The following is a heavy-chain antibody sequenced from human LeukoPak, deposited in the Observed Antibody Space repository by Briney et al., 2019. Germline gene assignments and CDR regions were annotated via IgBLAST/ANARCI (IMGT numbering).Heavy chain of an antibody. CDR1: GGSISSTTYY. V-gene: IGHV4-39*07. CDR2: IYHSGST. Sequence: PSETLSLTCTVSGGSISSTTYYWGWIRQPPGKGLEWIGSIYHSGSTYYNPSLKSRVTISVDTSKNQFSLKLSSVTAADTAVYYCARDHGPGGGRFDPWGQGTLVTVSS. CDR3: ARDHGPGGGRFDP. J-gene: IGHJ5*02. D-gene: IGHD3-16*01.